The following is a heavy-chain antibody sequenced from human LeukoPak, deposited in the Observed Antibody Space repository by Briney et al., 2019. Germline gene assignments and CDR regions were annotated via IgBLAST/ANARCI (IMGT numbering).Heavy chain of an antibody. Sequence: SETLSLTCAVSGYSISSGYYWGWIRQPPGKGLEWVGSIYHSGSTYYNPSLKSRVTISVDTSKNQFSLKLSSVTAADTAVYYCARHRAEKPYYMDVWGKGTTVTVSS. CDR3: ARHRAEKPYYMDV. D-gene: IGHD5-24*01. CDR1: GYSISSGYY. J-gene: IGHJ6*03. V-gene: IGHV4-38-2*01. CDR2: IYHSGST.